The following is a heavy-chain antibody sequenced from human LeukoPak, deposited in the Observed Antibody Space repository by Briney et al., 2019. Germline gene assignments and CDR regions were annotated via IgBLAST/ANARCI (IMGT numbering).Heavy chain of an antibody. D-gene: IGHD2-15*01. V-gene: IGHV3-74*01. J-gene: IGHJ4*02. Sequence: GGSLRLSCAASGFTFSSYWMHWLRQAPGKGLVWVSRINSDGSSTSYADSVKGRFTISRDNAKNTVYLQMNSLRAEDTAVYYCARTGRQNYFDYWGQGTLVTVSS. CDR2: INSDGSST. CDR3: ARTGRQNYFDY. CDR1: GFTFSSYW.